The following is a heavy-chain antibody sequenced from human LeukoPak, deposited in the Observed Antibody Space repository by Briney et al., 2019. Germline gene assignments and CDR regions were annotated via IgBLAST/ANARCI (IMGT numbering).Heavy chain of an antibody. CDR3: ARGFRGRSWGLEKAYYFDY. CDR2: MNPNSGNT. V-gene: IGHV1-8*01. J-gene: IGHJ4*02. D-gene: IGHD6-13*01. CDR1: GYTFTSYD. Sequence: ASVKVSCKASGYTFTSYDINWVRQATGQGLEWMGWMNPNSGNTGYAQKFQGRVTMTRNTSISTAYMELSSLRSEDTAVYYCARGFRGRSWGLEKAYYFDYWGQGTLVTVSS.